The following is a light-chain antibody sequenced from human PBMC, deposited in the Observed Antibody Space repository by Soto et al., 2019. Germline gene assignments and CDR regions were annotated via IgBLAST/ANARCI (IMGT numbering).Light chain of an antibody. Sequence: EIVLTQSPATLSLSPGERATLSCRASQSVSSYLAWYQQKPGQAPRLLIYDASNRATGIPARFSGSGSGTDFTLPISSLVPEDFAVYYCQQRSNWPFTVGPGTKVDIK. V-gene: IGKV3-11*01. CDR1: QSVSSY. CDR2: DAS. J-gene: IGKJ3*01. CDR3: QQRSNWPFT.